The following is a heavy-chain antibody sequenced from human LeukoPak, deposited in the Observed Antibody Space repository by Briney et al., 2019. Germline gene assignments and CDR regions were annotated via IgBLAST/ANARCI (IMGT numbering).Heavy chain of an antibody. Sequence: PGGSLRLSCAASGFTFSSYSMNWVRQAPGKGLEWVSSISGSSSYSYHADSVKGRFTISRDNAENSLHLQLNSLRAEDTAVYYCARALGDQPNYSYGLDVWGQGTTVTVSS. V-gene: IGHV3-21*01. J-gene: IGHJ6*02. D-gene: IGHD2-2*01. CDR2: ISGSSSYS. CDR3: ARALGDQPNYSYGLDV. CDR1: GFTFSSYS.